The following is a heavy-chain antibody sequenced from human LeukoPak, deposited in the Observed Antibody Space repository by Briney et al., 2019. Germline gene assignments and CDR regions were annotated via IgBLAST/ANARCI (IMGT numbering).Heavy chain of an antibody. CDR1: GGSISSGGYY. V-gene: IGHV4-30-2*01. J-gene: IGHJ4*02. CDR2: IYHSGST. Sequence: SETLSLTCTGSGGSISSGGYYWSWLRQPPGKGLEWIGYIYHSGSTYYNPSLKSRVTISVDRSKNQFSLKLSSVTAADTAVYYCARGLTIFGVAPDYWGQGTLVTVSS. CDR3: ARGLTIFGVAPDY. D-gene: IGHD3-3*01.